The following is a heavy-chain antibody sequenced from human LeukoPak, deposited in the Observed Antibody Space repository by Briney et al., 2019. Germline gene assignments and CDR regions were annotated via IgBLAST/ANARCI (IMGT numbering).Heavy chain of an antibody. CDR3: ARATTYDILTGYSDY. CDR2: ISSSSSYI. Sequence: GGSLRLSCAASGFTFSTYSMKWVRQAPGKGLEWVSSISSSSSYIYYADSVKGRFTISRDNAKKSLYLQMNSLRAEDTAVYYCARATTYDILTGYSDYWGQGTLVTVSS. CDR1: GFTFSTYS. D-gene: IGHD3-9*01. V-gene: IGHV3-21*01. J-gene: IGHJ4*02.